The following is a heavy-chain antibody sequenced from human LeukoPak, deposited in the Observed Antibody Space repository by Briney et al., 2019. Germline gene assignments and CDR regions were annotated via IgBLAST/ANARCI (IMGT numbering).Heavy chain of an antibody. CDR3: ARDHETGTRLFDY. CDR2: IYYSGST. V-gene: IGHV4-39*07. Sequence: SETLSLTCTVSGGSISSSSYYWGWIRQPPGKGLEWIGSIYYSGSTNYNPSLKSRVTISVDKSKNQFSLKLSSVTAADTAVYYCARDHETGTRLFDYWGQGTLVTVSS. CDR1: GGSISSSSYY. J-gene: IGHJ4*02. D-gene: IGHD1-1*01.